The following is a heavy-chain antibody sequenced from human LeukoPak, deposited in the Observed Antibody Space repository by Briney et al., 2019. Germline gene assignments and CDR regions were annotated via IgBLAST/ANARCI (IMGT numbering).Heavy chain of an antibody. J-gene: IGHJ4*02. CDR1: GGSISSYY. Sequence: SETLSLTCTVSGGSISSYYWSWIRQPPGKGLEWIGYIYYSGSTNYNPSLKSRVTISVDTSKNQFSLKLSSVTAADTAVYYCATYSGGHIDYWGQGSLVTVSS. D-gene: IGHD5-12*01. CDR3: ATYSGGHIDY. CDR2: IYYSGST. V-gene: IGHV4-59*01.